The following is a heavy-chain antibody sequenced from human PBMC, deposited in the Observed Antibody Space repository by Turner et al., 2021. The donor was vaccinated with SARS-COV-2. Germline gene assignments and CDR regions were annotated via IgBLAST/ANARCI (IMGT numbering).Heavy chain of an antibody. CDR1: GFTFSSYG. J-gene: IGHJ4*02. V-gene: IGHV3-30*18. CDR2: ISDDGSNK. D-gene: IGHD2-15*01. CDR3: AKNPGPYCSGGSCYSGELDY. Sequence: QVQLVESGGGVVQPGRSLRLSCAASGFTFSSYGMHWVRQAPGKGLEWVAVISDDGSNKYYADSVKGRFTISRDNSKNTLYLQMNSLRAEDTAVYYCAKNPGPYCSGGSCYSGELDYWGQGTLVTVSS.